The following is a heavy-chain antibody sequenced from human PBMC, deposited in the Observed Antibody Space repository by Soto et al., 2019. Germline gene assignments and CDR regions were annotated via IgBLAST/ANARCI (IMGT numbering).Heavy chain of an antibody. CDR1: GGTFSSYT. Sequence: QVQLVQSGAEVKKPGSSVKVSCKASGGTFSSYTISWVRQAPGQGLEWMGRIIPILGIANYAQKFQGRVTSTADKSTSAAYMELSSLRSEDTHVYYCARAHQYYYGSEGTHYYGMDVWGQGTTVTVSS. V-gene: IGHV1-69*02. CDR2: IIPILGIA. CDR3: ARAHQYYYGSEGTHYYGMDV. D-gene: IGHD3-10*01. J-gene: IGHJ6*02.